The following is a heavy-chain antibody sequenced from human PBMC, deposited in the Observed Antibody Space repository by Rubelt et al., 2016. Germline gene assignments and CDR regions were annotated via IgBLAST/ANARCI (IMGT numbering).Heavy chain of an antibody. CDR2: ISYDGSNK. Sequence: GPGKGLEWVAVISYDGSNKYYADSVKGRFTISRDNSKNTLYLQMNSLRAEDTAVYYCAREEDEDSNLPWFDPWGQGTLVTVSS. V-gene: IGHV3-30*04. D-gene: IGHD4-11*01. CDR3: AREEDEDSNLPWFDP. J-gene: IGHJ5*02.